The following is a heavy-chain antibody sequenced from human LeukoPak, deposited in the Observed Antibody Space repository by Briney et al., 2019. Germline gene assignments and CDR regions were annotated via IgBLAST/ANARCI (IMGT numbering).Heavy chain of an antibody. CDR2: IKQDGSEK. D-gene: IGHD1-26*01. J-gene: IGHJ4*02. CDR3: ARVYSGSYWAVFDY. V-gene: IGHV3-7*04. Sequence: TGGSLRLSCAASGFTFSSYWMSWVRQAPGKGLEWVANIKQDGSEKNYVDSVKGRFTISRDNAQNSLYLQMNSLRAEDTAVYYCARVYSGSYWAVFDYWGQGTLVTVSS. CDR1: GFTFSSYW.